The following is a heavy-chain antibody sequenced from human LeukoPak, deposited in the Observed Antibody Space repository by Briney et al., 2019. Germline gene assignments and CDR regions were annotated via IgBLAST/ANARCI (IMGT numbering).Heavy chain of an antibody. CDR3: AKNPGGITIFGVVSYFDY. J-gene: IGHJ4*02. CDR2: ISSSSSYI. CDR1: GFTFSSYS. D-gene: IGHD3-3*01. V-gene: IGHV3-21*04. Sequence: GGSLRLSCAASGFTFSSYSMNWVRQAPGKGLEWVSSISSSSSYIYYADSVKGRFTISRDNSKNTLYLQMNSLRAEDTAVYYCAKNPGGITIFGVVSYFDYWGQGTLVTVSS.